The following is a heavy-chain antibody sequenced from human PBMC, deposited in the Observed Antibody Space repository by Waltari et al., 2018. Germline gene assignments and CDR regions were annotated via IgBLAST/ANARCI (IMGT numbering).Heavy chain of an antibody. V-gene: IGHV4-59*01. CDR2: IYYSGST. D-gene: IGHD1-26*01. CDR1: GGSISSYY. J-gene: IGHJ6*03. Sequence: QVQLQASGPGLVKPSETLSLTCTVLGGSISSYYWSCIGQRPGKVLEWIGYIYYSGSTNYNPSLKSRVTISVDTSKSQFSLKLSSVTAADTAVYYCARDIVGAAGYMDVWGKGTTVTVSS. CDR3: ARDIVGAAGYMDV.